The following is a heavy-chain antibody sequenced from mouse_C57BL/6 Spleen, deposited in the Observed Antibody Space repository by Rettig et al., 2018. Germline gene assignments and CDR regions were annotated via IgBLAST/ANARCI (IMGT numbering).Heavy chain of an antibody. D-gene: IGHD1-1*01. CDR1: GYTFTDYE. V-gene: IGHV1-15*01. J-gene: IGHJ1*03. CDR2: IDPETGDT. CDR3: TRNEIYYYGSSDWYFDV. Sequence: GYTFTDYEMHWVKQTPVHGLEWIGTIDPETGDTAYNQKFKGKAIRTADKSSSTAYMELRSLTSEDSAVYYCTRNEIYYYGSSDWYFDVGGTGTTVTVSS.